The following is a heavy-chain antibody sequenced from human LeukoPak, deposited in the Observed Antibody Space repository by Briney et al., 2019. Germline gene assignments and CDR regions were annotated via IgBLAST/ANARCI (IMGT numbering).Heavy chain of an antibody. Sequence: SETLSLTCTVSGGSISSSTYSWGWIRQPPGKGLEWIGSIYYGGSTYYNPSLKSRVTISVDTSKNQFSLKLSSVTAADTAVYYCARGVRGAIIGAFDIWAKGQWSPSLQ. J-gene: IGHJ3*02. CDR3: ARGVRGAIIGAFDI. CDR1: GGSISSSTYS. CDR2: IYYGGST. V-gene: IGHV4-39*07. D-gene: IGHD3-10*01.